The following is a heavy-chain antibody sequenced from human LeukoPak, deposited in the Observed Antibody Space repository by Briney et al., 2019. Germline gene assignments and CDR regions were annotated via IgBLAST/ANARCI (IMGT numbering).Heavy chain of an antibody. CDR1: GFTTSSWA. J-gene: IGHJ6*04. CDR3: ATAGLADSSAWGHGMDV. D-gene: IGHD6-19*01. Sequence: PGWPQRFSCAAAGFTTSSWARSWLPLAPGERMEMGSAISSSGGSTYCADSVQARFTISRDNSKNTLYLQMNRLRADDTAVYHCATAGLADSSAWGHGMDVWGKGTTVTVSS. CDR2: ISSSGGST. V-gene: IGHV3-23*01.